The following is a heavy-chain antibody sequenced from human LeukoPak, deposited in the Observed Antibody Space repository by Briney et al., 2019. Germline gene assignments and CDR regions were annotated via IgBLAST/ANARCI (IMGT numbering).Heavy chain of an antibody. D-gene: IGHD3-10*01. CDR3: ARGLWFGESRPCYYDY. J-gene: IGHJ4*02. Sequence: PSETLSLTCAVYGGSFSGYYWSWLRQPPGKGLEWIGEINDSGSTNYNPSLKSRVTISVDTSMNQFSLKLSSVTAADTAEYYCARGLWFGESRPCYYDYWGQGNLVTVST. CDR1: GGSFSGYY. CDR2: INDSGST. V-gene: IGHV4-34*01.